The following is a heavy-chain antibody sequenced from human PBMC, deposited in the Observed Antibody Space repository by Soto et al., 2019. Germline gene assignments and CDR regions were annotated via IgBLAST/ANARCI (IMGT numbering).Heavy chain of an antibody. CDR3: ARDVYSFYDDRGRSAFDV. CDR2: IHYSGPT. Sequence: QVQLQESGPGLVKPSETLSLTCTVSGASISTYYWSWIRQPPGKGLEWIGSIHYSGPTSYNPSLKSRLXIXTAXSKNQFSLKLNSVTAADSAVYYCARDVYSFYDDRGRSAFDVWGQGTMLTVSS. D-gene: IGHD3-16*01. CDR1: GASISTYY. J-gene: IGHJ3*01. V-gene: IGHV4-59*01.